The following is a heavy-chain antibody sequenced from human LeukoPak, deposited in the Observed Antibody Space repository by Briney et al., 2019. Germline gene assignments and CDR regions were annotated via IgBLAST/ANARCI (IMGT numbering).Heavy chain of an antibody. CDR3: ARALGYTYGYGTHYDY. CDR1: GGSISSYY. Sequence: SDTLSLTCTVSGGSISSYYWSWIRQAPGKGLEWIGYIYDSENTKYNPSLRSRVTISVDASKEQFSLKLTSVTAADTVVYYCARALGYTYGYGTHYDYWGQGTLVAVSS. V-gene: IGHV4-59*08. D-gene: IGHD5-18*01. J-gene: IGHJ4*02. CDR2: IYDSENT.